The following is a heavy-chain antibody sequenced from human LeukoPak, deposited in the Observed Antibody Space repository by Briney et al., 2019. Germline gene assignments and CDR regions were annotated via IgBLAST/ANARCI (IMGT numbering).Heavy chain of an antibody. CDR1: GYTFTSYY. CDR3: ARGGHYYDNHY. V-gene: IGHV1-69*13. Sequence: GASVKVSCKASGYTFTSYYMHWVRQAPGQGLEWMGGIIPIFGTANYAQKFQGRVTITADESTSTAYMELSSLRSEDTAVYYCARGGHYYDNHYWGQGTLVTVSS. D-gene: IGHD3-22*01. CDR2: IIPIFGTA. J-gene: IGHJ4*02.